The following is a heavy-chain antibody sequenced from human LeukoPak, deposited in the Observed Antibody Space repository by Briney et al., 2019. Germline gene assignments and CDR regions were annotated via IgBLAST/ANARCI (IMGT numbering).Heavy chain of an antibody. CDR3: AKDGGLSSVAGPLGAFDI. Sequence: TGGSLRLSCAASGFTFSSYAMHWVRQAPGKGLEWVAVISYDGRNKYYADSVKGRFTISRDNSKNTLYLQMNSLRAEDTAVYYCAKDGGLSSVAGPLGAFDIWGQGTMVTVSS. CDR1: GFTFSSYA. J-gene: IGHJ3*02. D-gene: IGHD6-19*01. CDR2: ISYDGRNK. V-gene: IGHV3-30*04.